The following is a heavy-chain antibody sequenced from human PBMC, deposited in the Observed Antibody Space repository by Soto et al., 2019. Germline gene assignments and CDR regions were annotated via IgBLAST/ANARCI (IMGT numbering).Heavy chain of an antibody. D-gene: IGHD3-10*01. J-gene: IGHJ6*02. V-gene: IGHV3-30*18. CDR1: GFTFSAFG. CDR3: AKDRGSWDYYSGMDA. Sequence: GGSLRLSCVASGFTFSAFGMHWVRQAPGKGLEWVAVISADGRKTFYADSVKGRFTISRDSPHNAPFLDLSSLRGDDTAVYFCAKDRGSWDYYSGMDAWGQGTTVTVYS. CDR2: ISADGRKT.